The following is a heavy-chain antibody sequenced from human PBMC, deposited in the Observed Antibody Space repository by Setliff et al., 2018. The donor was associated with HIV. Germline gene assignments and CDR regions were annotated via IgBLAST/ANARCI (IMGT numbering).Heavy chain of an antibody. D-gene: IGHD3-3*01. Sequence: GGSLRLSCAASGITFNTYAMHWVRQAPGKGLEWVAVISYDGSNKYYADSVKGRFTISRDNSKNTLYLQMNGLRVEDTAVYYCARGGPLEWSYYPRPNWFDPWGQGTLVTVSS. CDR1: GITFNTYA. CDR2: ISYDGSNK. CDR3: ARGGPLEWSYYPRPNWFDP. V-gene: IGHV3-30*04. J-gene: IGHJ5*02.